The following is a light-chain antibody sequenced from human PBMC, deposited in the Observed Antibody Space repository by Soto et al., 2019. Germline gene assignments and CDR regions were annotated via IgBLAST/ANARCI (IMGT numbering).Light chain of an antibody. J-gene: IGKJ3*01. CDR2: SAS. Sequence: DIQMTQFPFSLSASVGDRVTITCRASQNISNYLNWYQQKPGKAPKPLIYSASSLQSGVPSRFSGSGSGTDFTLTINSLQPEDFATYYCQQSYSALIFTFGPGTKVDIK. V-gene: IGKV1-39*01. CDR3: QQSYSALIFT. CDR1: QNISNY.